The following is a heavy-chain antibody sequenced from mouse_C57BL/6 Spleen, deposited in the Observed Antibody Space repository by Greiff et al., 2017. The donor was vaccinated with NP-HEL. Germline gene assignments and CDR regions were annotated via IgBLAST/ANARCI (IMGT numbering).Heavy chain of an antibody. J-gene: IGHJ2*01. CDR1: GYTFTDYY. Sequence: QVQLQQSGAELVRPGASVKLSCKASGYTFTDYYINWVKQRPGQGLEWIARIYPGSGNTYYNEKFKGKATLTAEKSSSTAYMQLSSLTSEDTAVYFCARDDYYGGSSYYFDYWGQGTTLTVSS. D-gene: IGHD1-1*01. CDR3: ARDDYYGGSSYYFDY. CDR2: IYPGSGNT. V-gene: IGHV1-76*01.